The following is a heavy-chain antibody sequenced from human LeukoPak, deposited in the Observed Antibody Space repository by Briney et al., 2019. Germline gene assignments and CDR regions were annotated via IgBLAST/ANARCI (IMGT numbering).Heavy chain of an antibody. J-gene: IGHJ4*02. Sequence: SETLSLTCTASGGSISSSTYYWDRIRQPPGKGLEWIGSIYYSGSTYYNPSLKSRVTISVDTSKNQFSLKLSSVTAADTAVYYCARDGGEQLVGPFDYWGQGTLVTVSS. D-gene: IGHD6-6*01. CDR3: ARDGGEQLVGPFDY. CDR1: GGSISSSTYY. CDR2: IYYSGST. V-gene: IGHV4-39*02.